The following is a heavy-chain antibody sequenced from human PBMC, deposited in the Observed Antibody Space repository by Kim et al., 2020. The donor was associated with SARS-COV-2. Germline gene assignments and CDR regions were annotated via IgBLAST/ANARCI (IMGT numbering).Heavy chain of an antibody. CDR2: IYYSGST. CDR1: GGSISSSSYY. D-gene: IGHD2-2*01. CDR3: ARPYCSSTSCYPPYYYGMDV. V-gene: IGHV4-39*01. J-gene: IGHJ6*02. Sequence: SETLSLTCTVSGGSISSSSYYWGWIRQPPGKGLEWIGSIYYSGSTYYNPSLKSRVTISVDTSKNQFSLKLSSVTAADTAVYYCARPYCSSTSCYPPYYYGMDVWGQGTTVTVSS.